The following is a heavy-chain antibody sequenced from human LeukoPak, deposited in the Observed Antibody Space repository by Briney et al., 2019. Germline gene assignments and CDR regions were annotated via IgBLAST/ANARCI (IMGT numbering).Heavy chain of an antibody. CDR1: GYTFTGYY. CDR2: INPNSGGT. D-gene: IGHD1-26*01. J-gene: IGHJ3*02. Sequence: ASVKVSCKASGYTFTGYYMHWVRQAPGQGLEWMGWINPNSGGTNYAQKFQGRVTMTEDTSTDTAYMELSSLRSEDTAVYYCATTQPWEPQPAFDIWGQGTMVTVSS. CDR3: ATTQPWEPQPAFDI. V-gene: IGHV1-2*02.